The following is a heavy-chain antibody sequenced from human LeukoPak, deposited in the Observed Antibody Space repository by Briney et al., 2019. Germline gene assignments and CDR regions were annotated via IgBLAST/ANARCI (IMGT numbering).Heavy chain of an antibody. V-gene: IGHV3-30*02. CDR2: IRYDGSNK. Sequence: SGGSLRLSCAASGFTFSSYGMHWVRQAPGKGLEWVAFIRYDGSNKYYADSVKGRFTISRGNSKNTLYLQMNSLRAEDTAVYYCAKVRSSSGWLDSYYYYYGMDVWGQGTTVTVSS. CDR1: GFTFSSYG. CDR3: AKVRSSSGWLDSYYYYYGMDV. D-gene: IGHD6-19*01. J-gene: IGHJ6*02.